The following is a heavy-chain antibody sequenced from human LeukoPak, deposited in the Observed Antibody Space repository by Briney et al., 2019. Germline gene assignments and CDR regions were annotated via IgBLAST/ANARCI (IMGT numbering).Heavy chain of an antibody. CDR1: GFTFSSYA. D-gene: IGHD6-13*01. CDR2: ISGSGGST. V-gene: IGHV3-23*01. Sequence: PGGSLRLSCAASGFTFSSYAMSWVRQAPGKGLEWVSAISGSGGSTYYADSVKGRFTISRDNSKNTLYLQMNSLRAEDTAVYYCANQRIAAAGTHYWYFDLWGRGTLVTVSS. CDR3: ANQRIAAAGTHYWYFDL. J-gene: IGHJ2*01.